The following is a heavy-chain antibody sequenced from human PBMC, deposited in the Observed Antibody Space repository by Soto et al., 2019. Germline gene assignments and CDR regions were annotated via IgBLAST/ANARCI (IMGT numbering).Heavy chain of an antibody. D-gene: IGHD1-26*01. CDR2: VYPSDSDV. V-gene: IGHV5-51*01. Sequence: PGESPETLWRGFWYRLTSLWIVLVRQVPGEGLEWLGNVYPSDSDVRYRPSFEGRVTISADNSINTAYLHLLNLKASDTAIYYGITGATTTFDSWGQGTLVTVSS. J-gene: IGHJ4*02. CDR1: WYRLTSLW. CDR3: ITGATTTFDS.